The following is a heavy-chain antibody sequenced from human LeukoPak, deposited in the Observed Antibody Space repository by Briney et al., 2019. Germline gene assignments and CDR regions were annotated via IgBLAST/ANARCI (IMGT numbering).Heavy chain of an antibody. V-gene: IGHV4-34*01. D-gene: IGHD2-15*01. CDR1: GGSFSGYY. CDR2: INHSGST. CDR3: ATEGYCSGGSSYVSGMDV. Sequence: ASETLSLTCAVYGGSFSGYYWTWIRQPPGKGLEWIGEINHSGSTNYSPSLKSRVTISVDTSKNQFSLKLSSVTAADTAVYYCATEGYCSGGSSYVSGMDVWGQGTTVTVSS. J-gene: IGHJ6*02.